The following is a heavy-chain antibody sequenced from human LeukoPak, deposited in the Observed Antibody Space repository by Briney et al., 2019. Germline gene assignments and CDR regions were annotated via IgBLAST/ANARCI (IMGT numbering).Heavy chain of an antibody. CDR2: ISGSGGST. Sequence: AGGSLRLSCAASGFTLGIDAISWVRQAPGKGLEWVSAISGSGGSTYYADSVKGRFTISRDNSKNTLYLQMNSLRAEDTAVYYCAKDCRGNSLFHYWGQGTLVTVSS. D-gene: IGHD4-23*01. V-gene: IGHV3-23*01. J-gene: IGHJ4*02. CDR1: GFTLGIDA. CDR3: AKDCRGNSLFHY.